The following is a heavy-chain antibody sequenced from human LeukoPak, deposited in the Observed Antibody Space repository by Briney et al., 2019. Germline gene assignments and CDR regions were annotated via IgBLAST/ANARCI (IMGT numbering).Heavy chain of an antibody. J-gene: IGHJ4*02. V-gene: IGHV4-34*01. CDR1: GGSFSGYY. CDR3: ARDVGTTGWHTFDY. CDR2: INHSGST. Sequence: SETLSLTCAVYGGSFSGYYWSWIRQPPGKGLEWIGEINHSGSTNYNPSLKSRVTISVDTSKNQFSLKLSSVTAADTAVCYCARDVGTTGWHTFDYWGQGTLVIVSS. D-gene: IGHD3-9*01.